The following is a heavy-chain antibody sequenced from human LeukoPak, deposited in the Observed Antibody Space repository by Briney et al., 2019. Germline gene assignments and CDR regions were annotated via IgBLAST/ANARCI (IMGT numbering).Heavy chain of an antibody. V-gene: IGHV3-30*02. CDR3: ARVGEKAFHLWPEIDY. Sequence: GGSLRLSCAASGFTFISYGMHWVCQAPGKGLEWVAFIRYDGSNKYYADSVKGRFTISRDNAKKSLYLQMNSLRAEDTAVYYCARVGEKAFHLWPEIDYWGQGTLVTVSS. J-gene: IGHJ4*02. CDR1: GFTFISYG. CDR2: IRYDGSNK. D-gene: IGHD5-24*01.